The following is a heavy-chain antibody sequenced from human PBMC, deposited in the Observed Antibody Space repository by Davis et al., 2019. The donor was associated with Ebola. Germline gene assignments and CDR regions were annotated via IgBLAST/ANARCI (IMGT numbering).Heavy chain of an antibody. CDR2: INAGNGNT. CDR1: GYTFTSYA. Sequence: AASVKVSCKASGYTFTSYAMHWVRQAPGQRLEWMGWINAGNGNTKYSQKFQGRVTITRDTSASTAYMELSSLRSDDTAVYYCARGVTMVRGTFWCDYWGQGTLVTVSS. V-gene: IGHV1-3*01. CDR3: ARGVTMVRGTFWCDY. J-gene: IGHJ4*02. D-gene: IGHD3-10*01.